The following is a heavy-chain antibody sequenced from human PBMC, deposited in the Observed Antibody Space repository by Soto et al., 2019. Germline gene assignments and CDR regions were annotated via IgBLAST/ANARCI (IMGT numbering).Heavy chain of an antibody. CDR1: GFTFSSYC. V-gene: IGHV3-30*19. D-gene: IGHD6-19*01. CDR2: ISYDGSNK. Sequence: GGSLRLSCAAPGFTFSSYCMHWVRQAPGKGLEWVAVISYDGSNKYYADSVKGRFTISRDNSKNTLYLQMNSLRAEDTAVYYCARGIPYSSGWYLGYWGQGTLVTVSS. CDR3: ARGIPYSSGWYLGY. J-gene: IGHJ4*02.